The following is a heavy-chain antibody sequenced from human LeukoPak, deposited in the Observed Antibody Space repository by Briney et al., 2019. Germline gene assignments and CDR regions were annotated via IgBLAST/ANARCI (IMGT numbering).Heavy chain of an antibody. Sequence: SETLSLTCTVSGGSIRPYYWSWIRQTPGKGLEWIGYILYSETTTNHNPSIKSRVTISVDTSKNQFSLKLSSVTAADTAVYYCARVGDWNDLVYWGQGTLVTVSS. J-gene: IGHJ4*02. CDR1: GGSIRPYY. V-gene: IGHV4-59*01. CDR2: ILYSETTT. D-gene: IGHD1-1*01. CDR3: ARVGDWNDLVY.